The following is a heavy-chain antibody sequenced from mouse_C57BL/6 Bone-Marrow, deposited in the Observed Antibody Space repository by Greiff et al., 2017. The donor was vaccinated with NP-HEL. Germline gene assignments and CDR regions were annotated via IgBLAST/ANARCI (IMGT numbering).Heavy chain of an antibody. V-gene: IGHV1-55*01. J-gene: IGHJ2*01. Sequence: QVQLQQPGAELVKPGASVKMSCKASGYTFTSYWITWVKQRPGQGLEWIGDIYPGSGSTNYNEKFKSKATLAVDTSSSTAYMQLSSLTSEDSAVYYGARPINYYGSSYGYWGQGTTLTVSS. CDR2: IYPGSGST. D-gene: IGHD1-1*01. CDR1: GYTFTSYW. CDR3: ARPINYYGSSYGY.